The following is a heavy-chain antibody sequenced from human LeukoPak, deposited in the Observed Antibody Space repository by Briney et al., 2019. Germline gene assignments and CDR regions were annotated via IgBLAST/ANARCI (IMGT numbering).Heavy chain of an antibody. V-gene: IGHV1-69*06. J-gene: IGHJ6*03. CDR2: IIPFFGTA. CDR3: ARDRPCSGGSCYGRYYYYMDV. CDR1: LGTLSSYA. D-gene: IGHD2-15*01. Sequence: SAVPVSCKASLGTLSSYAISGLRQAAGQGLAGMGGIIPFFGTANYAQKFQGRVTITADKSTSTAYMELSSLRSEDTAVYYCARDRPCSGGSCYGRYYYYMDVCGKGTTVTASS.